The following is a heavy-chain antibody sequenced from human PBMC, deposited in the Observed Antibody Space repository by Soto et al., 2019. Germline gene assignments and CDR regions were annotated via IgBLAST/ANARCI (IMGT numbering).Heavy chain of an antibody. CDR2: IYHSGST. V-gene: IGHV4-30-2*01. CDR3: DRGGGDIVVVPAAIYRRSGEYNWFDP. J-gene: IGHJ5*02. CDR1: GVSISSGGYS. Sequence: TLSLTCAVSGVSISSGGYSWSWIGQPPGKGLEWIGYIYHSGSTYYNPSLKSRVTISVDRSKNQFSLKLSSVTAADSAVYYCDRGGGDIVVVPAAIYRRSGEYNWFDPWGQGTLVTVSS. D-gene: IGHD2-2*01.